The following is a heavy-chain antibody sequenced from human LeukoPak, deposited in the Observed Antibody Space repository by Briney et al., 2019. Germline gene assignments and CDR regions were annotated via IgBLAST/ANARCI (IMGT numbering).Heavy chain of an antibody. V-gene: IGHV3-33*01. CDR1: GFTFSDYG. Sequence: GKSLRLSCTASGFTFSDYGMHWVRQPPGKGLEWVAIIWYDGSNKTYEDSVKGRFTISRDNSKNTLYLQMNSLRAEDTAVYYCAVSSIAVAGAFDYWGQGTLVTVSS. CDR3: AVSSIAVAGAFDY. J-gene: IGHJ4*02. CDR2: IWYDGSNK. D-gene: IGHD6-19*01.